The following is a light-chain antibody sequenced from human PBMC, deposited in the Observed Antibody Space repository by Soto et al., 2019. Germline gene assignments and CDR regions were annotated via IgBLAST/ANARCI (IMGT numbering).Light chain of an antibody. CDR2: DVS. Sequence: QSVLTQPASVSGSPGQSITISCTGTSSDVGTYNYVSWYQHRPGKAPKLMIYDVSYRPSGVSNRFSGSKSANTASLTISGLQAKDEADYYCSSYTTSNTQVFGGGTKLTVL. J-gene: IGLJ3*02. CDR3: SSYTTSNTQV. V-gene: IGLV2-14*01. CDR1: SSDVGTYNY.